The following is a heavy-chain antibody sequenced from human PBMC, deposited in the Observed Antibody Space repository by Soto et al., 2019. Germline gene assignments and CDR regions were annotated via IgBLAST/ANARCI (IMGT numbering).Heavy chain of an antibody. Sequence: ASVKVSCKASGYTFTSYAIHWVRQAPGQRLEWMGWINAGNGNTNYAQNLQGRVTMTTDTSTSTAYMELRSLRSDDTAVYYCARDQGQQLRPWDWFDPWGQGTLVTVSS. J-gene: IGHJ5*02. CDR3: ARDQGQQLRPWDWFDP. CDR2: INAGNGNT. D-gene: IGHD6-13*01. CDR1: GYTFTSYA. V-gene: IGHV1-3*01.